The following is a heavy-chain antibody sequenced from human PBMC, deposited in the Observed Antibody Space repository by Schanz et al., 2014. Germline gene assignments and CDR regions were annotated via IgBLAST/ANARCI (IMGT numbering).Heavy chain of an antibody. V-gene: IGHV3-23*01. Sequence: EVQLLESGGGLVQPGGSLRISCAASGFTFSGYAMSWVRQAPGKGLEWVSFISSSSSTIYYADSVKGRFTISRDNSNNTVFLQMNSLRAEDTAVYYCAKVAPAATYLDSWGLGTLXTVSS. CDR1: GFTFSGYA. D-gene: IGHD2-2*01. J-gene: IGHJ4*02. CDR2: ISSSSSTI. CDR3: AKVAPAATYLDS.